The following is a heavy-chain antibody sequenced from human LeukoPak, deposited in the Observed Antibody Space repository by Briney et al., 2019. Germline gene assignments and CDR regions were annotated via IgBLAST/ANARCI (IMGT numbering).Heavy chain of an antibody. V-gene: IGHV3-7*01. Sequence: GGSLRLSCAASGFTFSTYWMTWVRQAPGKGLEWVANIKEDGSREYYVDSVKGRFTIFRDNAKNSLYLQMDSLTAEDTAVYYCARDSPGYGAYVSWGQGTLVSVSS. CDR3: ARDSPGYGAYVS. D-gene: IGHD5-12*01. J-gene: IGHJ1*01. CDR1: GFTFSTYW. CDR2: IKEDGSRE.